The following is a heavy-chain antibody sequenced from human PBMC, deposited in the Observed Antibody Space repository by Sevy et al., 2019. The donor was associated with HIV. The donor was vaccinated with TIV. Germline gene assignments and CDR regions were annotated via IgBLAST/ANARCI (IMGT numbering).Heavy chain of an antibody. D-gene: IGHD1-7*01. V-gene: IGHV4-59*01. J-gene: IGHJ5*02. Sequence: SETLSLTCTVSGGSISSYYWSWIRQPPGKGLEWIGYIYYSGSTNYNPSLKSRVTISVDTSKNQFSLKLSSVTAADTAVYYCARAEGPPQGKYKMSDWNYVVGWFDPWGQGTLVTVSS. CDR1: GGSISSYY. CDR3: ARAEGPPQGKYKMSDWNYVVGWFDP. CDR2: IYYSGST.